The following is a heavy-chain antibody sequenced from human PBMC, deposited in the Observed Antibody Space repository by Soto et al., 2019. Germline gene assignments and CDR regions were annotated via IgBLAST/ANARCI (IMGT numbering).Heavy chain of an antibody. CDR3: ARDSNYDFWSGYYHEGYYYGMDV. J-gene: IGHJ6*02. V-gene: IGHV6-1*01. CDR2: TYYRSKWYN. CDR1: GYSVSSNSAA. D-gene: IGHD3-3*01. Sequence: SHTLSLTCAISGYSVSSNSAAWNLIRQSPSRGLEWLGRTYYRSKWYNDYAVSVKSRITINPDTSKNQFSLQLNSVTPEDTAVYYCARDSNYDFWSGYYHEGYYYGMDVWGQGTTVTVSS.